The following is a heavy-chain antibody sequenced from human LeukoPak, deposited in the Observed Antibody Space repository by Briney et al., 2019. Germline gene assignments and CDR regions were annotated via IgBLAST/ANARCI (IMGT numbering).Heavy chain of an antibody. CDR3: AVLDIVVVPAARDAFDI. CDR2: IIPILGIA. D-gene: IGHD2-2*03. V-gene: IGHV1-69*02. Sequence: SVKVSCKASGGTFSSYTISWVRQAPGQGLEWMGRIIPILGIAHYAQKFQGRVTITADKSTSTAYMGLSSLRSEDTAVYYCAVLDIVVVPAARDAFDIWGQGTMVTVSS. J-gene: IGHJ3*02. CDR1: GGTFSSYT.